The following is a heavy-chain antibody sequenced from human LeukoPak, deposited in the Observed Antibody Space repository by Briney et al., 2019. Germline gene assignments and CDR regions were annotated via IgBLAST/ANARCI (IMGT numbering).Heavy chain of an antibody. CDR3: AREEVVPAAIYDY. CDR2: IYHSGST. Sequence: PSETLSLTCTVSDYSISSGYYWGWIRQPPGKGLEWIGSIYHSGSTYYNPSLKSRVTISVDTSKNQFSLKLSSVTAADTAVYYCAREEVVPAAIYDYWGQGTLVTVSS. V-gene: IGHV4-38-2*02. D-gene: IGHD2-2*02. CDR1: DYSISSGYY. J-gene: IGHJ4*02.